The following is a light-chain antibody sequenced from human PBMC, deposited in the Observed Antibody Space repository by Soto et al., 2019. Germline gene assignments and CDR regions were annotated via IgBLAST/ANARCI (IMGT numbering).Light chain of an antibody. J-gene: IGLJ3*02. CDR2: EVS. CDR3: CSYSGSNNLGV. CDR1: SSDVGGYNY. Sequence: QSVLTQPPSASGSPGQSVAISCTGTSSDVGGYNYVSWYQQHPGKAPKLMIYEVSKRPSGVADRFSGSKSGNTASLTVSGLHADDEADYYCCSYSGSNNLGVFGGGTKLTVL. V-gene: IGLV2-8*01.